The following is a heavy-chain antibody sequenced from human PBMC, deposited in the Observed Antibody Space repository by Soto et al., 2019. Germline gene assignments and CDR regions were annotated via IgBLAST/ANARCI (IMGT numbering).Heavy chain of an antibody. J-gene: IGHJ4*02. CDR2: LYWDDDK. Sequence: QITLKESGPTLVKPTQTLTLTCTFSGFSLSTNGVGVGWIRQPPGKALEWLALLYWDDDKRYSPSLKSRLTITKATSNNRVVVTMTNMDPVDTATYYCARRLTYSSSQYYFDYWGQGTLVTVSS. CDR3: ARRLTYSSSQYYFDY. V-gene: IGHV2-5*02. D-gene: IGHD6-13*01. CDR1: GFSLSTNGVG.